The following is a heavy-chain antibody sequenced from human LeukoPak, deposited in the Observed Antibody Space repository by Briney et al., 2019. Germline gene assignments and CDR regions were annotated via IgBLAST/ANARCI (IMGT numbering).Heavy chain of an antibody. Sequence: SETLSLTCTVSGGSISSYYWSWIRQPPGKGLEWIAYISDIGSINYNPSLKSRVTISLDTSKNQFSLKLSSVTAADTAVYYCARHNQVTVTTSSYTYPMDVWGQGTTVSVSS. CDR3: ARHNQVTVTTSSYTYPMDV. V-gene: IGHV4-59*08. J-gene: IGHJ6*02. D-gene: IGHD4-17*01. CDR2: ISDIGSI. CDR1: GGSISSYY.